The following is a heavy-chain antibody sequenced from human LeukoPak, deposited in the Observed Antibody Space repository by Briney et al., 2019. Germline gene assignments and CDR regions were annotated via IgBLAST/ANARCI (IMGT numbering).Heavy chain of an antibody. Sequence: GGSLRLSCAASGFTFSDYYMSWIRQAPGKGLEWVSYISSSSSYTNYADSVKGRFTISRDNAKNSLYLQMNSLRAEDTAVYCCASGGGDQYYFDYWGQGTLVTVSS. CDR2: ISSSSSYT. CDR1: GFTFSDYY. V-gene: IGHV3-11*03. D-gene: IGHD3-16*01. CDR3: ASGGGDQYYFDY. J-gene: IGHJ4*02.